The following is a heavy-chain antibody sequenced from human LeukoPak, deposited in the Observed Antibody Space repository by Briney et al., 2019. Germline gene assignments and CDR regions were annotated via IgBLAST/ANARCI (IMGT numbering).Heavy chain of an antibody. CDR3: ARIKDGFWSGYSKGGLDY. D-gene: IGHD3-3*01. Sequence: GASVKVSCKASGYTFTGYYMHWVRQAPGQGLEWMGWINPNSGGTNYAQKFQGRVTMTRDTSISTAYMELSGLRSDDTAVYYCARIKDGFWSGYSKGGLDYWGQGTLVTVSS. CDR1: GYTFTGYY. CDR2: INPNSGGT. V-gene: IGHV1-2*02. J-gene: IGHJ4*02.